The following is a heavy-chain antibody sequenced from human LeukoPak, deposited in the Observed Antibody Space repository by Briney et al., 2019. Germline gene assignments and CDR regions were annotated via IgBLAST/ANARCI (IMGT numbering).Heavy chain of an antibody. V-gene: IGHV1-69*05. CDR3: ARGAHDLLWFGEPHMDV. J-gene: IGHJ6*03. Sequence: ASVKVSCKASGGTFSSYAISWVRQAPGQGLEWMGGIIPIFGTANYAQKFQGRVTMTRNTSISTAYMELSSLRSEDTAVYYCARGAHDLLWFGEPHMDVWGKGTTVTVSS. D-gene: IGHD3-10*01. CDR2: IIPIFGTA. CDR1: GGTFSSYA.